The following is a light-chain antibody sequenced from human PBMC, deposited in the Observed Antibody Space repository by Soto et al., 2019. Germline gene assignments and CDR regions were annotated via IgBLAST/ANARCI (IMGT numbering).Light chain of an antibody. CDR2: SNN. CDR1: SSNIGSNY. V-gene: IGLV1-47*02. J-gene: IGLJ3*02. CDR3: AAWDDSLSGRV. Sequence: QSVLTQPPSASGTPGQRVTISCSGSSSNIGSNYVYWYQQLPGTAPKLLIYSNNQRPSGVPDRFSGSKSGTSASLAISGLRSEDEADSYCAAWDDSLSGRVFGGGTKVTVL.